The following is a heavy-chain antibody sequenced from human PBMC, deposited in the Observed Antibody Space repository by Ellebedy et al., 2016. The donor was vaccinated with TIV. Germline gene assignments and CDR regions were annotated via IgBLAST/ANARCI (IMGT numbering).Heavy chain of an antibody. CDR2: IYYTGVT. Sequence: SETLSLXXTVSGGSISSHYWTWIRQPPGKGLEWIGNIYYTGVTNYNPSLKSRDTMTMDTSKSHFSLKLSSVTAADTAVYYCARKLLSMSHVFDIWGQGTMVTVSS. V-gene: IGHV4-59*11. CDR3: ARKLLSMSHVFDI. CDR1: GGSISSHY. D-gene: IGHD2/OR15-2a*01. J-gene: IGHJ3*02.